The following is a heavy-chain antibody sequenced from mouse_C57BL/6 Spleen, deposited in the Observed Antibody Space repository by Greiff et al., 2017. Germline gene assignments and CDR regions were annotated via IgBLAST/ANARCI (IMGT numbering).Heavy chain of an antibody. D-gene: IGHD2-3*01. Sequence: QVQLQQPGAELVKPGASVTVSCKASGYTFTSSWMHWVKQRPGQGLEWIGRIHPSDSDTNYHQKFKGKATLTVDKSSSTAYMQLSSLTSEDSAVYYGAIERDGPILFAYWGQGTLVTVSA. CDR1: GYTFTSSW. V-gene: IGHV1-74*01. CDR3: AIERDGPILFAY. CDR2: IHPSDSDT. J-gene: IGHJ3*01.